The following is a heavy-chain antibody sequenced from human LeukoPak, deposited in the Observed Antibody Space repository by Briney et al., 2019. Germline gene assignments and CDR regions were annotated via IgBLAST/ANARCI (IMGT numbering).Heavy chain of an antibody. V-gene: IGHV3-30*02. D-gene: IGHD6-13*01. Sequence: GGSLRLSCAASGFTFSRYVMHWVRQAPGMGLEWVTFIRSDGINKYYVDSVKGRFTISRDNSMSTLYLQMNSLRAEDAAVYYCAKDSSSWNGDYFDSWGQGTWSPSPQ. CDR2: IRSDGINK. J-gene: IGHJ4*02. CDR1: GFTFSRYV. CDR3: AKDSSSWNGDYFDS.